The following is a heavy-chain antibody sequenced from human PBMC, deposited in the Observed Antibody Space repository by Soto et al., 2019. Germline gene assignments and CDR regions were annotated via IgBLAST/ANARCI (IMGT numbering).Heavy chain of an antibody. CDR2: MYSSEST. J-gene: IGHJ5*02. CDR3: ARVRRFGESGYWLDP. V-gene: IGHV4-59*01. Sequence: SETLSLTCTVSGGSISSYYWSWIRQSPGKGLECIAYMYSSESTIYNPSLKSRVTISVDTSKNQFSLNLRSVTAADTAMYYCARVRRFGESGYWLDPWGQGTLVTVSS. CDR1: GGSISSYY. D-gene: IGHD3-10*01.